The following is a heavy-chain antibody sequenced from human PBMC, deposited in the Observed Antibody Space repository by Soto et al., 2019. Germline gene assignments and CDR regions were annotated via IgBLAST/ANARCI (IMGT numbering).Heavy chain of an antibody. CDR1: GVSISRTSYS. Sequence: NPSETLSLTCNVSGVSISRTSYSWSWIRQSPGKGLECVGFIDHRGSPYYNPSLEGRSTISLDTAKNHFSLKLSSLTAADTAIYFCASLQVPGNFDYWGQGTLVTVSS. CDR3: ASLQVPGNFDY. CDR2: IDHRGSP. D-gene: IGHD6-13*01. J-gene: IGHJ4*02. V-gene: IGHV4-30-4*08.